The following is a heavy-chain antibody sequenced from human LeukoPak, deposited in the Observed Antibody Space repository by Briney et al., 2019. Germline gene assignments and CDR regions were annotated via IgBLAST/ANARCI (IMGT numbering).Heavy chain of an antibody. CDR1: GYTFTSYG. CDR2: ISAYNGNT. Sequence: ASVKVSCKASGYTFTSYGISWVRQAPGQGLEWMGWISAYNGNTNYAQKLQGRVTMTTDTSTSTAYMELRSLRSDDTAVYYCASPQRLAGDFDPWGQGTLVTVSS. CDR3: ASPQRLAGDFDP. V-gene: IGHV1-18*01. J-gene: IGHJ5*02. D-gene: IGHD1-14*01.